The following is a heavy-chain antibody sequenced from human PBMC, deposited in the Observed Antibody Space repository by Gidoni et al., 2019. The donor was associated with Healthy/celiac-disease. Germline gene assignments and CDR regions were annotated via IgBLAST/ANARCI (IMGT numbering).Heavy chain of an antibody. D-gene: IGHD1-26*01. Sequence: EVQLVESGGGLVKPGGSLRLSCAAYGFTFSSFSMNWVRQAPGKGLDWVSSISSSSSYIYYADSVKGRFTISRDNAKNSLYLQMNSLRAEDTAVYYCAREEGSGSFDYYYGMDVWGQGTTVTVSS. CDR2: ISSSSSYI. CDR1: GFTFSSFS. CDR3: AREEGSGSFDYYYGMDV. V-gene: IGHV3-21*01. J-gene: IGHJ6*02.